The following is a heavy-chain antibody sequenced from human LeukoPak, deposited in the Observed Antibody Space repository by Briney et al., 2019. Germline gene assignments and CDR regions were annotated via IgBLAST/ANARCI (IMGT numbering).Heavy chain of an antibody. D-gene: IGHD6-19*01. J-gene: IGHJ4*02. CDR3: ARSQSYSSGWFTRVFDY. CDR2: IYPGDSDT. CDR1: GYSFTSYW. V-gene: IGHV5-51*01. Sequence: GESLKTSCKGSGYSFTSYWIGWVRQTPGKGLEWMGIIYPGDSDTRYSPSFQGQVTISADKSISTAYLQWSSLKASDTAMYYCARSQSYSSGWFTRVFDYWGQGTLVTVSS.